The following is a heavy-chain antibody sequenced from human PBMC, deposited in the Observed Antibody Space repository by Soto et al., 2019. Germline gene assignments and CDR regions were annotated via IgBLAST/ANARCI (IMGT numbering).Heavy chain of an antibody. Sequence: EVQLLESGGGLVQPGGSLRLSCAASGFTLSSYAMSWVRQAPGKGLEWVSAISGSGGSTYYADSVKGRFTISRDNSKNTLYLQMNSLRAEDTAVYYCAKVEAMSGYDTHYYFDYWGQGTLVTVSS. V-gene: IGHV3-23*01. CDR1: GFTLSSYA. J-gene: IGHJ4*02. CDR3: AKVEAMSGYDTHYYFDY. D-gene: IGHD5-12*01. CDR2: ISGSGGST.